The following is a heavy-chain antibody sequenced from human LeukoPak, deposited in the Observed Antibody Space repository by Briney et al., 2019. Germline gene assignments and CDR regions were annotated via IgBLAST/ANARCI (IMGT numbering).Heavy chain of an antibody. CDR3: ARDAVMGATPFYFDS. V-gene: IGHV3-53*01. D-gene: IGHD2-15*01. J-gene: IGHJ4*02. CDR2: IYGIGSA. CDR1: AFTVSNNY. Sequence: GGSLRLSCAVSAFTVSNNYMSWVRQAPGKGLEWVSLIYGIGSAYYADSVKGRFTISRDQAKDSVFLQMNSLRAEDTALYFCARDAVMGATPFYFDSWGQGALVTVSS.